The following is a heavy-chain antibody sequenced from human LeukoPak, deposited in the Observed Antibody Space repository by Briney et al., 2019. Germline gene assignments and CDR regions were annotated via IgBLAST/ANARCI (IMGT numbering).Heavy chain of an antibody. D-gene: IGHD5-18*01. J-gene: IGHJ4*02. CDR1: GFTFSRYW. CDR2: IKEDGREK. V-gene: IGHV3-7*03. CDR3: AKDWDTAMEYYFDY. Sequence: GGSLRLSCAASGFTFSRYWMSWVRQAPGEGLEWVANIKEDGREKYYVDSVKGRFTISRDNAKNSLYLQMNSLRAEDTALYYCAKDWDTAMEYYFDYWGQGTLVTVSS.